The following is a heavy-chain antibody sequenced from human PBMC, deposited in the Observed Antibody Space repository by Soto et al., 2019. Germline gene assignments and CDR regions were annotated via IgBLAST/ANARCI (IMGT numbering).Heavy chain of an antibody. Sequence: EVQLLESGGGVVQPGGSLRLSCAASGFTFSSFTMTWVRQAPGMGLQYLASISKSSSLIYYADSVRGRFIISRDNSKDSVFLQMYSLRAEDTAMYYCVRGDDRVDWGQGTLVTVSS. CDR2: ISKSSSLI. CDR3: VRGDDRVD. V-gene: IGHV3-21*01. CDR1: GFTFSSFT. D-gene: IGHD1-1*01. J-gene: IGHJ4*02.